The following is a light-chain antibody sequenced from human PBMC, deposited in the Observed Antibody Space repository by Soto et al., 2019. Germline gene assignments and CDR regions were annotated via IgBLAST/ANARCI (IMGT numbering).Light chain of an antibody. J-gene: IGLJ2*01. CDR2: EVS. V-gene: IGLV2-8*01. CDR1: SSDVGGYHY. CDR3: SSCAGNNNLV. Sequence: QSVLTQPPSASGSPGQSVTISCTGTSSDVGGYHYVSWYQQHPGKAPKLMISEVSKRPSGVPDRFSGSKSGTTASLTVSGLQAEDEADYYCSSCAGNNNLVFGGGTKLTVL.